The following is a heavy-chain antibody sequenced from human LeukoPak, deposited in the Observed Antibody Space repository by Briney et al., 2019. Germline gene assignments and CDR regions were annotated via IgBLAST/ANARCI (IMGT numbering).Heavy chain of an antibody. Sequence: PSETLSLTCTVSGGSISSYYWSWIRQPPGKGLEWIGYIYYSGSTNYNPSLKSRVTISVDTSKNQFSLKLSSVTAADTAVYYCARDHGYDILTGYYYYYSMDVWGQGTMVTVSS. CDR3: ARDHGYDILTGYYYYYSMDV. V-gene: IGHV4-59*01. CDR2: IYYSGST. J-gene: IGHJ6*02. D-gene: IGHD3-9*01. CDR1: GGSISSYY.